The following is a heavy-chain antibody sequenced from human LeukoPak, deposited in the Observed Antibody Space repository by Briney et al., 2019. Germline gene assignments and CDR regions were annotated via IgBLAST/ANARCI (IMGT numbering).Heavy chain of an antibody. CDR1: GGSISSYY. V-gene: IGHV4-59*08. J-gene: IGHJ4*02. D-gene: IGHD5-18*01. CDR2: IYYSGST. Sequence: SETLSLTRTVSGGSISSYYWSWIRQPPGKGLEWIGYIYYSGSTNYNPSLKSRVTISVDTSKNQFSLKLSSVTAADTAVYYCARGGYSDHFDYWGQGTLVTVSS. CDR3: ARGGYSDHFDY.